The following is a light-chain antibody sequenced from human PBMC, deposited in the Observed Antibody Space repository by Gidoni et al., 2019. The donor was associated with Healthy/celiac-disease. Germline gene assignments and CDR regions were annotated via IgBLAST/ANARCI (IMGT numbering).Light chain of an antibody. CDR3: QQSYSTPPEYT. CDR1: QSISSY. J-gene: IGKJ2*01. CDR2: AAS. V-gene: IGKV1-39*01. Sequence: DIQMTQSPSSLSASVGDRVTITCRASQSISSYLNWYQQKPGKAPKLLIYAASSWQSGVPSRFSGSGSGTDFTLTISSLQPEDFATYYCQQSYSTPPEYTFXQXTKLEIK.